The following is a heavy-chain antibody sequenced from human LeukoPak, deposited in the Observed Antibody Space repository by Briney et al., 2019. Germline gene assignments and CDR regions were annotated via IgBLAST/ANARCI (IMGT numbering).Heavy chain of an antibody. CDR2: IIPILGIA. J-gene: IGHJ6*02. V-gene: IGHV1-69*04. D-gene: IGHD1-26*01. CDR3: ASTMGGPYYYYYGMDV. Sequence: SVKVSCKASEGTFSSYAISWVRQAPGQGLEWMGRIIPILGIANYAQKFQGRVTITADKSTSTAYMELSSLRSEDTAVYYCASTMGGPYYYYYGMDVWGQGTTVTVSS. CDR1: EGTFSSYA.